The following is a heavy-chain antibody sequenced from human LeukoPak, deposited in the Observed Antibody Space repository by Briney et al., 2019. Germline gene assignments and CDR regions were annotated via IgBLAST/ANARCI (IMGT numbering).Heavy chain of an antibody. CDR2: IWYDGSNK. V-gene: IGHV3-33*01. CDR3: ARSRGYRYGYFYYGMDV. CDR1: GFTFSSYG. Sequence: AGGSLRPSCAASGFTFSSYGFHWVRQAPGKGLEWVALIWYDGSNKYYADSVKGRFTISRDSSKNTLYLQINSLRTEDTAVYYSARSRGYRYGYFYYGMDVWGQGTTVTVSS. J-gene: IGHJ6*02. D-gene: IGHD5-18*01.